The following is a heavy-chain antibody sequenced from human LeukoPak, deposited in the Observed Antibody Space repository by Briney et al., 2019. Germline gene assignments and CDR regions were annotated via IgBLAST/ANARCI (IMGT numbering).Heavy chain of an antibody. CDR2: IIPIFGTA. D-gene: IGHD3-22*01. V-gene: IGHV1-69*13. J-gene: IGHJ4*02. CDR3: ARHYYDSSGYYDRDY. Sequence: ASVKVSCKASGYTFTSYYMHWVRQAPGQGLEWMGGIIPIFGTANYAQKFQGRVTIAADESTSTAYMELSSLRSEDTAVYYCARHYYDSSGYYDRDYWGQGTLVTVSS. CDR1: GYTFTSYY.